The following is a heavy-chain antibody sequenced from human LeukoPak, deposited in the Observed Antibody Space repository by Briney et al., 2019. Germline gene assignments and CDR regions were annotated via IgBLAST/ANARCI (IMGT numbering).Heavy chain of an antibody. CDR1: GCTFSSYW. J-gene: IGHJ3*02. CDR3: ARDTGAFDI. D-gene: IGHD4-11*01. Sequence: GGSLRLSCAASGCTFSSYWMSWVRQAPGKGLEWVANIKQDGSEKSYVDSVKGRFTISRDNAKNSLYLQMNSLRAEDTAVYYCARDTGAFDIWGQGTMVTVSS. CDR2: IKQDGSEK. V-gene: IGHV3-7*01.